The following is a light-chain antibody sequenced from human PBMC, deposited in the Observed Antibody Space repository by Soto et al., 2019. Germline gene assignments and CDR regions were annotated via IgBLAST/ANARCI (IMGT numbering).Light chain of an antibody. J-gene: IGKJ1*01. V-gene: IGKV3-15*01. Sequence: EIVMTQSPVTVSVSPGERGTLSCRASQSVGGNLAWYQAKPGQAPKLLMYATSTRATDVPARFSGSGFGTEFTLTISGLQSEDFAVYYCQQYNDWPRTFGQGTKVE. CDR2: ATS. CDR3: QQYNDWPRT. CDR1: QSVGGN.